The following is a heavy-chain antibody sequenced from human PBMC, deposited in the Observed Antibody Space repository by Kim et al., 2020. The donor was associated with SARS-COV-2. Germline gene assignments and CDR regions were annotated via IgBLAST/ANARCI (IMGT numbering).Heavy chain of an antibody. CDR2: IYSGGST. CDR3: ARDRVYYDILTGYDRAYYGMDG. D-gene: IGHD3-9*01. CDR1: GFTVSSNY. J-gene: IGHJ6*02. Sequence: GGSLRLSCAASGFTVSSNYMSWVRQAPGKGLEWVSVIYSGGSTYYADSVKGRFTISRDNSKNTLYLQMNSLRAEDTAVYYCARDRVYYDILTGYDRAYYGMDGWGRGTTVTVSS. V-gene: IGHV3-53*01.